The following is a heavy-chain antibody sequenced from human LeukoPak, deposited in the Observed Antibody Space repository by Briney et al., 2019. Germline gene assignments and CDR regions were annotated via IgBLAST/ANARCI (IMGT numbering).Heavy chain of an antibody. D-gene: IGHD6-19*01. CDR3: ARASRGSGWRDWFDP. J-gene: IGHJ5*02. V-gene: IGHV3-48*03. CDR1: GFTFSSYE. Sequence: GGSLRLSCAASGFTFSSYEMNWVRQAPGKGLEWVSYISSSGSTKYYADSVKGRFTISRDNAKNSLYPQMNSLRAEDTAVYYCARASRGSGWRDWFDPWGQGTLVTVSS. CDR2: ISSSGSTK.